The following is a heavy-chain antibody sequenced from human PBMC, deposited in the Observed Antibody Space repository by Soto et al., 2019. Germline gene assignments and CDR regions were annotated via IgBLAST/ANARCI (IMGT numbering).Heavy chain of an antibody. D-gene: IGHD3-10*01. J-gene: IGHJ5*01. CDR2: IKQDGSEK. CDR3: ARDQGVEGFDY. V-gene: IGHV3-7*03. Sequence: EVQLVESGGGLVQPGGSLRLSCAASGFTFSSYWMSWVRQAPGKGLEWVANIKQDGSEKYDVDSVKGRFTISRDNAKNSLYLQMNGTRAADTAVYYCARDQGVEGFDYWGHGTLVTVSS. CDR1: GFTFSSYW.